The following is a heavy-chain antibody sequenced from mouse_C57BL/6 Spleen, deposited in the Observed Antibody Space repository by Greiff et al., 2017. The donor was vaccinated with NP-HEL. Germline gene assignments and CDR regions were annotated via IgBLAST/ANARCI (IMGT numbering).Heavy chain of an antibody. V-gene: IGHV1-62-2*01. J-gene: IGHJ1*03. Sequence: QVQLQQSGAELVKKGAAGKRACPASFSPFPSSPLPFLTHISGQGLEWIGWFYPGSGSIKYNEKFKDKATLTADKSSSTVYMELSRLTSEDSAVYFCARHDGYYGGYFDVWGTGTTVTVSS. CDR1: FSPFPSSP. CDR3: ARHDGYYGGYFDV. D-gene: IGHD2-3*01. CDR2: FYPGSGSI.